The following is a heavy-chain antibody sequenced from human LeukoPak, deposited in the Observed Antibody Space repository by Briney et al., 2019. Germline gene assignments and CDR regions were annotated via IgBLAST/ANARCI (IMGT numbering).Heavy chain of an antibody. CDR2: ISGSGGST. J-gene: IGHJ4*02. CDR1: GFTFSSYA. D-gene: IGHD5-18*01. V-gene: IGHV3-23*01. Sequence: GGSLRLSCAASGFTFSSYAMHWVRQAPGKGLEWVSAISGSGGSTYYADSVKGRFTISRDNSKNTLYLQMNSLRAEDTAVYYCAKDSGGYSYGLTFDYWGQGTLVTVSS. CDR3: AKDSGGYSYGLTFDY.